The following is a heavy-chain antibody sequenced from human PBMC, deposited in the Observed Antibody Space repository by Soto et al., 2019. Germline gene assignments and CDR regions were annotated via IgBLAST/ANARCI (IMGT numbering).Heavy chain of an antibody. CDR1: GGSISSYY. CDR2: IYYSGST. CDR3: ARSPYLGGLLPNSNRFDP. D-gene: IGHD3-22*01. V-gene: IGHV4-59*01. J-gene: IGHJ5*02. Sequence: PSETLSLTYTVSGGSISSYYWSWIRQPPGKGLEWIGYIYYSGSTNYNPSLKSRVTISVDTSKNQFSLKLSSVTAADTAVYYCARSPYLGGLLPNSNRFDPWGQGTLVTVSS.